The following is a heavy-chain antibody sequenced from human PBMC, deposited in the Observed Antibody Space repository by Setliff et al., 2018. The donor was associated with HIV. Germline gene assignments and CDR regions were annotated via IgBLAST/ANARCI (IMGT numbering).Heavy chain of an antibody. V-gene: IGHV3-30-3*01. J-gene: IGHJ4*02. CDR3: ARCDYYDSSGTKADY. CDR2: ISYDGSNK. Sequence: AGGSLRLSCAASGFTFSSYAMHWVRQAPGKGLEWVAVISYDGSNKYYADSVKGRFTISRDNSKNTLYLQMNSLRAEDTAVYYCARCDYYDSSGTKADYWGQGTLVTVSS. D-gene: IGHD3-22*01. CDR1: GFTFSSYA.